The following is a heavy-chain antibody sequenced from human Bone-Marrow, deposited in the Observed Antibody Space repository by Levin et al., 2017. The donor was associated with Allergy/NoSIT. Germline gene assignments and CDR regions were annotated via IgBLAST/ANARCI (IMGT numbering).Heavy chain of an antibody. CDR3: ARGIIGDVRVAHKEAFDI. CDR1: GFTFNNYA. V-gene: IGHV3-21*01. Sequence: GGSLRLSCAASGFTFNNYAMSWVRQAPGKGLEWVSSISSSGSAIYYVDSVKGRFTISRDNAKNSLTLQMNSLRAEDTAVYYCARGIIGDVRVAHKEAFDIWGQGTMVSVSS. J-gene: IGHJ3*02. D-gene: IGHD2-8*02. CDR2: ISSSGSAI.